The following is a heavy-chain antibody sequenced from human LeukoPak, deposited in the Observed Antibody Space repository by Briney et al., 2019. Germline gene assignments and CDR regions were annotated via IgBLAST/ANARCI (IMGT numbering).Heavy chain of an antibody. J-gene: IGHJ4*02. D-gene: IGHD2-2*02. Sequence: PGGSLRLSCAASGFTFSSYAMSWVRQAPGKGLEWVSAISASNPNTYYADSVKGRFTISRDNAKNSLYLQMNSLRAEDTAVYYCASDHLGYYSSTSCYTGGYWGQGTLVTVSS. CDR3: ASDHLGYYSSTSCYTGGY. CDR1: GFTFSSYA. V-gene: IGHV3-23*01. CDR2: ISASNPNT.